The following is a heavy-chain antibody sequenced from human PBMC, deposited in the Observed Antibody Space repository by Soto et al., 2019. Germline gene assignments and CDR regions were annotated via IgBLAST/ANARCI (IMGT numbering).Heavy chain of an antibody. CDR2: ISAYNGNT. Sequence: GASVKVSCKDSGYTFTSRGISWVRQDPGQGLEWMGWISAYNGNTNYAQKLQGRVTMTTDTSTSTAYMELRSLRSDDTAVYYCARDILTYYYDSSGYANPLDPWGQGTLVTVSS. CDR1: GYTFTSRG. J-gene: IGHJ5*02. CDR3: ARDILTYYYDSSGYANPLDP. V-gene: IGHV1-18*01. D-gene: IGHD3-22*01.